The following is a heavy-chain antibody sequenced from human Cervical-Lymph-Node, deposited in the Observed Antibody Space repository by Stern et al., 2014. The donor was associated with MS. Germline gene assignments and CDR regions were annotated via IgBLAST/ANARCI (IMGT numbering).Heavy chain of an antibody. Sequence: VQLVESGGDVVKPGGSLRLSCVASGFTFTAYYMSWIRQAPGKGLEWVSYIRNSSTDSCYAEAVKGRVTISRDHAQNSLYLQMNSLRADDTAVYYCARDKGPAFDWGQGTLVTVSS. CDR3: ARDKGPAFD. CDR2: IRNSSTDS. J-gene: IGHJ4*02. V-gene: IGHV3-11*06. D-gene: IGHD3-16*01. CDR1: GFTFTAYY.